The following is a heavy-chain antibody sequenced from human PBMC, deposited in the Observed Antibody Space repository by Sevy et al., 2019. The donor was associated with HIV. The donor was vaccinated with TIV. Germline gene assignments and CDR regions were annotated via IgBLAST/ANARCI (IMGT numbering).Heavy chain of an antibody. CDR3: ARGPQSCNSVSCYSALS. Sequence: SETLSLTCTVSGGSISDYYWTWIRQLAGKGLEWLGRIYISGSTEYNPSLKSRVSMSLDTSKNTFSLKLTSMTAADTAVYYCARGPQSCNSVSCYSALSWGQGILVTVSS. CDR1: GGSISDYY. J-gene: IGHJ4*02. CDR2: IYISGST. V-gene: IGHV4-4*07. D-gene: IGHD2-15*01.